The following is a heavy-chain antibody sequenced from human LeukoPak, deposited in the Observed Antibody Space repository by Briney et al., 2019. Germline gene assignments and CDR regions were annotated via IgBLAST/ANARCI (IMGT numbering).Heavy chain of an antibody. J-gene: IGHJ4*02. Sequence: ASVKVSCKASGYSFHTYYIHWVRQAPGQGPEWMGCVNPNGGATNYTQTFQGRVTMTTDTSIDTAYMEVRGLRSDGTAVYFCARAGYDYGDSFDYWGQGTLVTVSS. D-gene: IGHD4-17*01. CDR3: ARAGYDYGDSFDY. CDR2: VNPNGGAT. CDR1: GYSFHTYY. V-gene: IGHV1-2*02.